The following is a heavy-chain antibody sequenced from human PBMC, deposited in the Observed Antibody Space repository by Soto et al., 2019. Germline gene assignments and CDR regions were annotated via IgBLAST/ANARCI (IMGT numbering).Heavy chain of an antibody. Sequence: EVQLVESGGGSVQPGGSLRISCVASGFTFRKSWMHWVRHTPGKGLVWVSRINPDGSFTSYAESVKGRFSMTRDNAKNTLYLQMNSLRAGDTAVYYCTRDSFDETYYYGMDVWGQGTTVTVSS. D-gene: IGHD3-9*01. J-gene: IGHJ6*02. V-gene: IGHV3-74*01. CDR1: GFTFRKSW. CDR3: TRDSFDETYYYGMDV. CDR2: INPDGSFT.